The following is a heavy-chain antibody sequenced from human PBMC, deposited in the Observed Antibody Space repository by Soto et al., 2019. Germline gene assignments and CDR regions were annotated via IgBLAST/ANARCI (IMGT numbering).Heavy chain of an antibody. D-gene: IGHD3-3*01. Sequence: VGSLRLSCAASGFTFSSYGMHWVRQAPGKGLEWVAVISYDGRNKYYADSVKGRFTISRDNSKNTLYLQMDSLRAEDTAVYYCAKGSGSDFWRGYHFWGPGTLVTLSS. J-gene: IGHJ4*01. CDR1: GFTFSSYG. CDR2: ISYDGRNK. CDR3: AKGSGSDFWRGYHF. V-gene: IGHV3-30*18.